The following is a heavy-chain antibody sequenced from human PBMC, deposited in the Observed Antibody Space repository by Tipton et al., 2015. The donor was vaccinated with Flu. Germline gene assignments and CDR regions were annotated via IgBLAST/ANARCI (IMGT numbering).Heavy chain of an antibody. CDR3: ARNGGSYSYQH. J-gene: IGHJ1*01. V-gene: IGHV4-59*13. CDR1: GGSISSYY. D-gene: IGHD3-10*01. Sequence: GLVKPSETLSLTCTVSGGSISSYYWSWLRQPPGKGLEWIGFVSYSGITNYNPSLKGRVTMSLEASKNHFSLSLSPVTAADTAVYNCARNGGSYSYQHCGKGTLVTGSS. CDR2: VSYSGIT.